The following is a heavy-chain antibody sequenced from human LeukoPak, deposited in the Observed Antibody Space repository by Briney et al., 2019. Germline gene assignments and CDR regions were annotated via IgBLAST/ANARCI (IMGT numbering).Heavy chain of an antibody. V-gene: IGHV3-21*01. CDR3: AELGITMIGGV. CDR1: RFTYSSYS. D-gene: IGHD3-10*02. CDR2: ISSSSSYI. J-gene: IGHJ6*04. Sequence: PGGSLRLSCAASRFTYSSYSMTWVRQAPGKGLEWVSSISSSSSYIYYADSVKGRFTISRHNAKNSLYLQMNSLRAEDTAVYYCAELGITMIGGVWGKGTTVTISS.